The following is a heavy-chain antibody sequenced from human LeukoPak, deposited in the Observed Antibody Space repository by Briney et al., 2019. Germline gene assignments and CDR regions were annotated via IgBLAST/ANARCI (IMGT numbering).Heavy chain of an antibody. V-gene: IGHV4-4*07. Sequence: SETLSLTCTVSGGSISDYYWSWIRQAAGKGLEWIGRIYTSESTKYNPSLKSRVTISVDTSKNQFSLKLSSVTAADTAVYYCARHHHWYSSGWYGGFDYWGQGTLVTVSS. CDR1: GGSISDYY. D-gene: IGHD6-19*01. CDR3: ARHHHWYSSGWYGGFDY. CDR2: IYTSEST. J-gene: IGHJ4*02.